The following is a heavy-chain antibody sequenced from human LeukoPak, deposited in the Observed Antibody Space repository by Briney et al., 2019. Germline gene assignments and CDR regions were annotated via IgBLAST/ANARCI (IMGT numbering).Heavy chain of an antibody. J-gene: IGHJ5*01. CDR3: AKPISGGLAVTADWFHP. V-gene: IGHV3-23*01. CDR1: GYAFSVYA. Sequence: GGSLRLSCTASGYAFSVYAMSWLRQPPGKGLEWVSTINANSGTTSYAASVRGRFTISRDNSKNTLYLQLNTLRADDTATYYCAKPISGGLAVTADWFHPWGQGTLVVVSS. CDR2: INANSGTT. D-gene: IGHD6-19*01.